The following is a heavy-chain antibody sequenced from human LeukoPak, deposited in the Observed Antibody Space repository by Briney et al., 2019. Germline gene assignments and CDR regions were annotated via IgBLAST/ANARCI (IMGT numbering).Heavy chain of an antibody. CDR3: ARDGGDSSGYYWGLGY. D-gene: IGHD3-22*01. CDR2: ISYDGSNK. Sequence: GGSLRLSCAASGFTFSSYAMHWVRQAPDKGLEWVAVISYDGSNKYYADSVKGRFTISRDNSKDTLYLQMNSLRPEDTAVYYCARDGGDSSGYYWGLGYWGQGTLVTVSS. CDR1: GFTFSSYA. J-gene: IGHJ4*02. V-gene: IGHV3-30*04.